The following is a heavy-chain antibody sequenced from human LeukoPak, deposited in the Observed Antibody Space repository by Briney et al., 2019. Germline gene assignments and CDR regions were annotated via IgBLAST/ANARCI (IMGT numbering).Heavy chain of an antibody. J-gene: IGHJ4*02. CDR1: GGPISSYY. CDR2: IYYSGST. CDR3: ARHSTASGYLNYFDY. D-gene: IGHD1-1*01. V-gene: IGHV4-59*08. Sequence: SETLSLTCTVSGGPISSYYWSWIRQPPGKGLEWIGYIYYSGSTNYNPSLKSRVTISVDTSKNQFSLKLSSVTAADTAVYYCARHSTASGYLNYFDYWGQGTLVTVSS.